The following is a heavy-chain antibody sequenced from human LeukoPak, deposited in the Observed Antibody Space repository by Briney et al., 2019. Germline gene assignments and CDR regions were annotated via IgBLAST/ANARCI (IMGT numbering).Heavy chain of an antibody. J-gene: IGHJ4*02. V-gene: IGHV3-9*01. CDR2: ISWNSGSI. D-gene: IGHD6-13*01. CDR1: GFTFDDYA. Sequence: PGGSLRLSCAASGFTFDDYAMHWVRQAPGKGLEWVSGISWNSGSIGYADSMKGRFTISRDNAKNSLYLQMNSLRAEDTALYYCAARKVGYSSSDYWGQGTLVTVSS. CDR3: AARKVGYSSSDY.